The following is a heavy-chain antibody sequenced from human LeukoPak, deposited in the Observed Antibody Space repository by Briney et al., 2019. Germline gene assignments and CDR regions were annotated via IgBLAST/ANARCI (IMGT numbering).Heavy chain of an antibody. V-gene: IGHV3-7*01. CDR1: GFTFSYHG. CDR3: ARDGGIMNAFDV. CDR2: IKLDGSEQ. D-gene: IGHD1-26*01. J-gene: IGHJ3*01. Sequence: GGSLRLSCAASGFTFSYHGMAWVLQAPGKGLEWVASIKLDGSEQYYLDSVKGRFAISRDNAKNLMNPQMNILRAEGTAIYYCARDGGIMNAFDVWGQGTAVTVSS.